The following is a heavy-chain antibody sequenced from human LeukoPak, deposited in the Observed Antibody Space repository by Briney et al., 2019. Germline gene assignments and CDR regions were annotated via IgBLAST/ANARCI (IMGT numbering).Heavy chain of an antibody. CDR1: GGSISSSSYY. CDR2: IYYSGST. D-gene: IGHD3-16*02. CDR3: ARVSYVWGSYRYTFDY. Sequence: PSETLSLTCAVSGGSISSSSYYWDWIRQPPGKGLEWIASIYYSGSTYYNPSLKSRVTISVDTSKNQFSLKLSSVTAADTAVYYCARVSYVWGSYRYTFDYWGQGTLVTVSS. J-gene: IGHJ4*02. V-gene: IGHV4-39*07.